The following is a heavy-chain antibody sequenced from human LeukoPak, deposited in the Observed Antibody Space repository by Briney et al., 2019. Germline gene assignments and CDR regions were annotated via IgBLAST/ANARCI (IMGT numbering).Heavy chain of an antibody. Sequence: PGRSLRLPCATSGFTFSSSWMSWVSQAPGKGLEWVANINQEGTEKSYVDSVKGRFHITRGNAKNSLYLQMNSLRAGDTAVYYCARDARPNYYTSGSGIWGQGTLVTVSS. V-gene: IGHV3-7*03. CDR3: ARDARPNYYTSGSGI. CDR1: GFTFSSSW. D-gene: IGHD3-10*01. J-gene: IGHJ4*02. CDR2: INQEGTEK.